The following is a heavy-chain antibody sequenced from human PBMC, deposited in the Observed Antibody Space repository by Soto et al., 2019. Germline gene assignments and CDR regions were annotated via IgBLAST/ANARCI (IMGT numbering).Heavy chain of an antibody. V-gene: IGHV1-8*01. D-gene: IGHD6-13*01. Sequence: QVQLVQSGAEVKKPGASVKVSCKGSGYTFTNNDIYWVRQATGQGLEWMGCMNANTGNTGYAQKFQGRVTMTSDTSISTAYMELSSLRSEDTAVYYCTRGRYSSSWYFDYWGQGTLVTVSS. CDR2: MNANTGNT. J-gene: IGHJ4*02. CDR1: GYTFTNND. CDR3: TRGRYSSSWYFDY.